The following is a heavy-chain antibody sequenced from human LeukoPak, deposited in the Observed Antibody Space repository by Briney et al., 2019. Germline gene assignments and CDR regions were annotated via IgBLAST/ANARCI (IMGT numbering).Heavy chain of an antibody. CDR3: ASPRVIQLWYRSIDY. V-gene: IGHV3-30-3*01. Sequence: PGGSLRLSCAASGFTFSSYAMHWVRQAPGKGLEWVAVISYDGSNKYYADSVKGRFTISRDNSKNTLYLQMNSLRAEDPAVYYCASPRVIQLWYRSIDYWGQGTPVTVSS. CDR1: GFTFSSYA. CDR2: ISYDGSNK. D-gene: IGHD5-18*01. J-gene: IGHJ4*02.